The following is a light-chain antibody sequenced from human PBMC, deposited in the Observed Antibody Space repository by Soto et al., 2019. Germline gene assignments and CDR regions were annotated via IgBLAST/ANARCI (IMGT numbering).Light chain of an antibody. CDR1: QGGGGV. Sequence: VMAQPTATLSLSSGERVTLSCRAQQGGGGVVAWYQQKPGPAPRLLYFGASTRATAVPARFSGSRSGAEFTLTINSLQSEDFAVYYCQPYNYWPLTFGGGTKVDIK. CDR3: QPYNYWPLT. J-gene: IGKJ4*01. V-gene: IGKV3-15*01. CDR2: GAS.